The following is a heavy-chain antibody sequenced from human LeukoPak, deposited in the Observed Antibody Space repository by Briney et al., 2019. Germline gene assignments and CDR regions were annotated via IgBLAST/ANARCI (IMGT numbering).Heavy chain of an antibody. CDR2: ISWNSGSI. Sequence: PGGSLRLSCAASGFTFDDYAMHWVRQAPGKGLEWVSGISWNSGSIGYADSVKDRFTISRDNAKNSLYLQMNSLRAEDTAVYYCAKETLYCSSTSCYSYFDYWGQGTLVTVSS. J-gene: IGHJ4*02. V-gene: IGHV3-9*01. D-gene: IGHD2-2*01. CDR3: AKETLYCSSTSCYSYFDY. CDR1: GFTFDDYA.